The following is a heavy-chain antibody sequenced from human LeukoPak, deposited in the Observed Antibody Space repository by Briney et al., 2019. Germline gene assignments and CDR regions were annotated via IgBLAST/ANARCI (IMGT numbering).Heavy chain of an antibody. CDR2: ISGSGDST. CDR1: GFTFSRYA. Sequence: GGSLRLSCAASGFTFSRYAMNWVRQAPGKGLEWVSAISGSGDSTYYADSVKGRFAISRDNSKNTLYLQMNSLRVEDTAVYYCAKDSPRGSGRSVEYFQHWGQGTLVTVSS. D-gene: IGHD1-26*01. V-gene: IGHV3-23*01. CDR3: AKDSPRGSGRSVEYFQH. J-gene: IGHJ1*01.